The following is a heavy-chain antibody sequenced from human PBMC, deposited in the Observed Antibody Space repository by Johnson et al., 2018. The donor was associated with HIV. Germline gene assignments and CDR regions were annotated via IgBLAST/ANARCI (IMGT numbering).Heavy chain of an antibody. J-gene: IGHJ3*02. CDR2: INQDGSEQ. Sequence: VQLVESGGGLVQPGGSLRLSCVGSGFTITDYRMSWVRQGPGKGLQWVANINQDGSEQYYVDSVKGRFTISRDKAKNSLYLQMNSLRVEDTALYYCVRVVVTMIVSDTLPSLGDGRNDAFDIWGQGTMVTVSS. CDR3: VRVVVTMIVSDTLPSLGDGRNDAFDI. D-gene: IGHD3-22*01. V-gene: IGHV3-7*05. CDR1: GFTITDYR.